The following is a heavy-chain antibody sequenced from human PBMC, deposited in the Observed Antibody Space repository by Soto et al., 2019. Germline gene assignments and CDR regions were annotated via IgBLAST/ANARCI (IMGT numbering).Heavy chain of an antibody. CDR2: ISGSGGSI. Sequence: EVQLLESGGGLVQPGGSPRLSCAASGFTFSTYAMNWVRQAPGNGLEWVSAISGSGGSIHYADSVKGRFTISRDNSKNTLYLQMNSLRDDDTAVYHCVKGYWKGDVWGQGTTVTVSS. CDR1: GFTFSTYA. V-gene: IGHV3-23*01. D-gene: IGHD1-1*01. CDR3: VKGYWKGDV. J-gene: IGHJ6*02.